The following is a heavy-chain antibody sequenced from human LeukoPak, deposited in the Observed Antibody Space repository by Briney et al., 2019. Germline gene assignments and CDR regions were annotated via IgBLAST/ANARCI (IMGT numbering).Heavy chain of an antibody. Sequence: GGSLRLSCAGSGFTFSSYWMHWVRQAPGKGLVWVSRINGDGSSTTYADSVKGRFTISRDNAKNTLYLQMNSLRAEDTAVYYCAKDTTGEIYYFDYWGQGTLVTVSS. CDR3: AKDTTGEIYYFDY. D-gene: IGHD3-16*01. J-gene: IGHJ4*02. CDR1: GFTFSSYW. CDR2: INGDGSST. V-gene: IGHV3-74*01.